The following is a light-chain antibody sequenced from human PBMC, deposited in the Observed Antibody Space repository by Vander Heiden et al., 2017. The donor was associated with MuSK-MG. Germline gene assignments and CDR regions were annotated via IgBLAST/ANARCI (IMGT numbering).Light chain of an antibody. CDR2: GAS. CDR3: QQDNNWPRT. CDR1: QSVSSN. J-gene: IGKJ1*01. Sequence: EIVMTQSPATLSVSPGERATLSCRASQSVSSNLAWYQQKPGQAPRLLNYGASTRATGIPARFSGSGSGTEFTLTISSLQSEDLAVSYCQQDNNWPRTFGQGTKVXIK. V-gene: IGKV3-15*01.